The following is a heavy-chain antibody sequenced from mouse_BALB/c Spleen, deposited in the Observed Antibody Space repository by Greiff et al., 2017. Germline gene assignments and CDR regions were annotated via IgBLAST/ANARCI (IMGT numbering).Heavy chain of an antibody. D-gene: IGHD2-2*01. V-gene: IGHV1S127*01. Sequence: QVQLQQSGPELVRPGASVKMSCKASGYTFTSYWMHWVKQRPGQGLEWIGMIDPSNSETRLNQKFKDKATLNVDKSSSTAYMQLSSLTSDDSAVYFCARSDYYGYDVFPWFAYWGQGTLVTVSA. CDR2: IDPSNSET. CDR3: ARSDYYGYDVFPWFAY. J-gene: IGHJ3*01. CDR1: GYTFTSYW.